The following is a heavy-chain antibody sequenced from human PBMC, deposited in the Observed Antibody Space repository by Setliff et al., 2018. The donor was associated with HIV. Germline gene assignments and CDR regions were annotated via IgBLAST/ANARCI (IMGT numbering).Heavy chain of an antibody. CDR1: GYTFTSYY. CDR2: INPSSGST. V-gene: IGHV1-46*01. CDR3: ARDPAPSASASYFQH. Sequence: GPSVKVSCKASGYTFTSYYMHWVRQAPGQGLEWMGIINPSSGSTTYAQKFQGRVTMTRDTSTSTVYMELSSLRSEDTAVYYCARDPAPSASASYFQHWGQGTPVTVSS. J-gene: IGHJ1*01.